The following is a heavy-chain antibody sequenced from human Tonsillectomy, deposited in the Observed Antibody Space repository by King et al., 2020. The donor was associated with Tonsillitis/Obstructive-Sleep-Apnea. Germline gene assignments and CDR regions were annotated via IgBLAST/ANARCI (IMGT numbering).Heavy chain of an antibody. V-gene: IGHV3-72*01. CDR1: GFTFSDHY. J-gene: IGHJ6*02. CDR3: ARGGEGTNPQGSTNYFYGMDV. D-gene: IGHD1-26*01. Sequence: VQLVESGGGLVQPGGSLRLSCAASGFTFSDHYMDWVRQAPGKGLEWVGRSRNKANDYTTKYAASVEGRFTISRDDSKNSLFLQMNSLKIEDAAVYYCARGGEGTNPQGSTNYFYGMDVWGQGTTVTVSS. CDR2: SRNKANDYTT.